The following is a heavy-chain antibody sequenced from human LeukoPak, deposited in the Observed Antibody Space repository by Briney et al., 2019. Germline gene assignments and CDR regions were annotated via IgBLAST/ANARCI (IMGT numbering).Heavy chain of an antibody. D-gene: IGHD1-1*01. Sequence: PGGSLRLSCAASGLTVSSNCMSWVRQAPGKGLEWVANIRQGGYEKHYLDSVRGRFTISRDNARNSLYLQMSSLRDEDTAVYYCARSQRDQLDSAWWFDPWGQGTLVTVSS. CDR3: ARSQRDQLDSAWWFDP. CDR1: GLTVSSNC. V-gene: IGHV3-7*01. CDR2: IRQGGYEK. J-gene: IGHJ5*02.